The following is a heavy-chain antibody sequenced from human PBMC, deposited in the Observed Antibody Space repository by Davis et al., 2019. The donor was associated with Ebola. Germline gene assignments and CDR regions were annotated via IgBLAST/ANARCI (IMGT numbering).Heavy chain of an antibody. CDR3: ARDAHMVALGLDS. D-gene: IGHD2-15*01. V-gene: IGHV3-30*02. J-gene: IGHJ5*01. Sequence: GGSLRLSCAASGFTFSRHGMHWVRQAPGKGLEWVAFIRYDGSSKYYADSVKGRFTISRDGSKNTVYLQMDSLRPDDTAVYYCARDAHMVALGLDSWGHGTLVTVSS. CDR1: GFTFSRHG. CDR2: IRYDGSSK.